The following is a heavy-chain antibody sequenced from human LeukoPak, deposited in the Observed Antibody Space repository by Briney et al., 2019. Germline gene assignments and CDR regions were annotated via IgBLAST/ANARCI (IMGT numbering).Heavy chain of an antibody. D-gene: IGHD3-22*01. CDR1: GGSFSGYY. CDR2: INHSGST. Sequence: SETLSLTCAVYGGSFSGYYWSWIRQPPGKGLEWIGEINHSGSTNYNPSLKSRVTISVDTSKNQFSLKLSSVTAADTAVYYCARRNYYDSSGYRYWYFDLWGRGTLVTVSS. CDR3: ARRNYYDSSGYRYWYFDL. J-gene: IGHJ2*01. V-gene: IGHV4-34*01.